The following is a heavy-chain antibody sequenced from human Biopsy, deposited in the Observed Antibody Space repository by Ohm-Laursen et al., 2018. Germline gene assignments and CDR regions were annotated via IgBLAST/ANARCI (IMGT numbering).Heavy chain of an antibody. V-gene: IGHV1-46*01. J-gene: IGHJ6*02. Sequence: ASVKVSCKASGYNFGNYYINWVRKAPGQGLEWLGVVNPVAEATMYAQKFQDRITLTRDASTNTVYMDLTSLTSEDTAVYYCARESPPRLGVCGAIRCFKEVFGMDVWGQGTTVIVSS. CDR3: ARESPPRLGVCGAIRCFKEVFGMDV. CDR2: VNPVAEAT. CDR1: GYNFGNYY. D-gene: IGHD2-21*01.